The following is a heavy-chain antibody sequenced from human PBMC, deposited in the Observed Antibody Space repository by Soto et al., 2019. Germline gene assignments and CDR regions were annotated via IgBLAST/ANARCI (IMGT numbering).Heavy chain of an antibody. V-gene: IGHV4-34*01. CDR2: IDHSGST. Sequence: QVQLQQWGAGLLKPSETLSLTCGVYGGSFSGYYWSWIRQPPGKGLEWIGEIDHSGSTNYNPSLKGRVSISVDTSKRQFSLKLSFVPAADTAVYYCARRGGGNYPFYFDYWGQGALVTVSS. CDR3: ARRGGGNYPFYFDY. J-gene: IGHJ4*02. D-gene: IGHD1-26*01. CDR1: GGSFSGYY.